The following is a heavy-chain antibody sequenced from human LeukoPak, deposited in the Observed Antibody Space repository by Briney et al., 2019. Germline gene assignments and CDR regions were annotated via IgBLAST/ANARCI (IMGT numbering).Heavy chain of an antibody. CDR3: ARAVTNYDFWSGYSEAGLIDY. D-gene: IGHD3-3*01. Sequence: PSETLSLTCAVSGDSINSSNWWNWVRQPPGQGLEWIAEIYHSGNTNYNPSLKSRVTISVDTSKNQFSLKLSSVTAADTAVYYCARAVTNYDFWSGYSEAGLIDYWGQGTLVTVSS. J-gene: IGHJ4*02. CDR2: IYHSGNT. V-gene: IGHV4-4*02. CDR1: GDSINSSNW.